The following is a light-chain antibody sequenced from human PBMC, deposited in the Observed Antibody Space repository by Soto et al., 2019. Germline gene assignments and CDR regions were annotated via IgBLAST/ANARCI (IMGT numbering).Light chain of an antibody. CDR3: QSYNDWPFT. CDR2: GAS. CDR1: ESLSTY. V-gene: IGKV3-15*01. Sequence: EIVMTQSPATLPVSPGERVTLSCRASESLSTYLAWYQQKPCQAPRLLIYGASTKATGIPARFSGSGSATDFTLTISSLQSEDFAVYYCQSYNDWPFTFGQGTKLEI. J-gene: IGKJ2*01.